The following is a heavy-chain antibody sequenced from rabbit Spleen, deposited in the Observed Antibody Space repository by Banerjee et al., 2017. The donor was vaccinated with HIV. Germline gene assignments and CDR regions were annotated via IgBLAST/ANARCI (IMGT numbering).Heavy chain of an antibody. CDR3: ARGSAAMTMVITGFYFNL. CDR1: GFSFSNSYY. J-gene: IGHJ4*01. D-gene: IGHD2-1*01. CDR2: IYAGSSGST. V-gene: IGHV1S40*01. Sequence: QSLEESGGDLVKPGASLTLTCTASGFSFSNSYYMCWARQAPGKGLECIACIYAGSSGSTYYASWAKDRCTISKTSSTTVTLQMTSLTAADTATYFCARGSAAMTMVITGFYFNLWGPGTLVTVS.